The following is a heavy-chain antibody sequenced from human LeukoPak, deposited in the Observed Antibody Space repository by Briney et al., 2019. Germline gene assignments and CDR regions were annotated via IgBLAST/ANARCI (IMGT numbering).Heavy chain of an antibody. CDR1: GGSIGSGGYY. D-gene: IGHD3-3*01. Sequence: SETLSLTCTVSGGSIGSGGYYWSWLRQHPGKGLEWIGYIYYSGSTYYNPSLKSRVTISVDTSKNQFSLKLSSVTAADTAVYYCARERRPTYYDFWSGYYIWGQGTLVTVSS. CDR3: ARERRPTYYDFWSGYYI. CDR2: IYYSGST. J-gene: IGHJ4*02. V-gene: IGHV4-31*03.